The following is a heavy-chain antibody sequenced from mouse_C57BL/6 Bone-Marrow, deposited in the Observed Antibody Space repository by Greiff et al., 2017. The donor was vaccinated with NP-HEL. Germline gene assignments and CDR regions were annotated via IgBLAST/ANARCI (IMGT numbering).Heavy chain of an antibody. D-gene: IGHD2-4*01. V-gene: IGHV5-9-1*02. CDR1: GFTFSSYA. CDR3: TRENYDYVAY. J-gene: IGHJ3*01. Sequence: EVMLVESGEGLVKPGGSLKLSCAATGFTFSSYAMSWVRQTPEKRLEWVAYISSGGDYIYYADTVKGRFTISRDTARNTLYLQMSSLKSEDTARYYCTRENYDYVAYWGQGTLVTVSA. CDR2: ISSGGDYI.